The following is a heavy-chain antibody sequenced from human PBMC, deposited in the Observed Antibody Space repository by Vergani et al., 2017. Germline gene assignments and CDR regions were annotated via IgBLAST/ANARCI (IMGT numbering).Heavy chain of an antibody. V-gene: IGHV3-66*02. J-gene: IGHJ4*02. CDR2: IKSDGRT. CDR1: GFRVTTYY. D-gene: IGHD2-15*01. Sequence: VELLESGGGLAQPGGSLRVSCSASGFRVTTYYMSWVRQAPGKGLEWVSVIKSDGRTSYAESVRGRFTISRDTSRNAVYLQMNILRVEDTGVYYCTRSECSGTTCYGHYFDYWGQGTLVTVSS. CDR3: TRSECSGTTCYGHYFDY.